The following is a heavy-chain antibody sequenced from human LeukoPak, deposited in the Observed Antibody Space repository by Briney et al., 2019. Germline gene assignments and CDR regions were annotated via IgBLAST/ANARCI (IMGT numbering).Heavy chain of an antibody. CDR2: ISSGSSYI. CDR3: ARGPAYGSGSYFRDYNWFDP. CDR1: GFTFSTYS. J-gene: IGHJ5*02. D-gene: IGHD3-10*01. V-gene: IGHV3-21*01. Sequence: SGGSLRLSCAASGFTFSTYSMNWVRQAPGKGLEWVSSISSGSSYIYYADSVKGRFTISRDNSKNTLYLQMNSLRAEDTAVYYCARGPAYGSGSYFRDYNWFDPWGQGTLVTVSS.